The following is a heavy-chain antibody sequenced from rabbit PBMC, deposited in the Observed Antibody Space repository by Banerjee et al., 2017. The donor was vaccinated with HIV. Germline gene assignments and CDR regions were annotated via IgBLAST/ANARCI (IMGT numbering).Heavy chain of an antibody. J-gene: IGHJ4*01. CDR2: IYAGSSSST. CDR3: ARDLTGVTGWNFNL. D-gene: IGHD7-1*01. CDR1: GFSFSSNY. V-gene: IGHV1S40*01. Sequence: QSLEESGGDLVKPGASLTLTCTASGFSFSSNYMCWVRQAPGKGLELIACIYAGSSSSTWYASWVNGRFTISKTSSTTVTLQMTSLTAADTATYFCARDLTGVTGWNFNLWGPGTLVTVS.